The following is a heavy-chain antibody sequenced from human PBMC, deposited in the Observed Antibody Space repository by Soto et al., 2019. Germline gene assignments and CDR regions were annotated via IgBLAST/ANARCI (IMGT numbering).Heavy chain of an antibody. Sequence: QVQLVQSGAEVKKPGSSVKVSCKASGGTFSSYAISWVRQAPGQGLEWMGGIIPIFGTANYAQKFQGRVTITADESTSTAYMELSSLRSEDTAVYYCGRGGSDFWSRYYYYYGMDVWGQGTTVTVSS. V-gene: IGHV1-69*01. D-gene: IGHD3-3*01. CDR2: IIPIFGTA. CDR3: GRGGSDFWSRYYYYYGMDV. CDR1: GGTFSSYA. J-gene: IGHJ6*02.